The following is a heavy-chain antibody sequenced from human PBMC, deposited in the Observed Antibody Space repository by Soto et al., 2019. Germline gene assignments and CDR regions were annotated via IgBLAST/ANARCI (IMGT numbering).Heavy chain of an antibody. CDR3: ARGVVGAGPFDS. Sequence: PGGSLRLSCEASGFTFSRYDMHWVRQATGKGLEWVSSIGTTGDTYYPGSVKGRFTISRENAGNSFYLQMNSLRAGDTAVYYCARGVVGAGPFDSWGQGTLVTVSS. CDR1: GFTFSRYD. V-gene: IGHV3-13*01. CDR2: IGTTGDT. D-gene: IGHD3-10*01. J-gene: IGHJ4*02.